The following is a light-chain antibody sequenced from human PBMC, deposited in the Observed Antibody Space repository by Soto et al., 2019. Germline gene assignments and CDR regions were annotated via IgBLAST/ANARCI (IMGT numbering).Light chain of an antibody. CDR1: QSISSY. Sequence: DIQMTQSPSSLSASVGDRVTITCRASQSISSYLIWYQQKPGKAPKLLTYAASSLQSGVPSRFSGSGSGTDFTLTISSLQPEDFATYYCQQSYSTPLTFGGGTKVEIK. J-gene: IGKJ4*01. CDR2: AAS. CDR3: QQSYSTPLT. V-gene: IGKV1-39*01.